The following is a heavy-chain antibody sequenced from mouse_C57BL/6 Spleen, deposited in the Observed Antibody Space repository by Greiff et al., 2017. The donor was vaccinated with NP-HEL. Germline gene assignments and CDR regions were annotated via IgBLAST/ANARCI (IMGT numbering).Heavy chain of an antibody. J-gene: IGHJ2*01. V-gene: IGHV5-6*01. CDR1: GFTFSSYG. CDR2: ISSGGSYT. CDR3: ARAVDY. Sequence: EVQLQQSGGDLVKPGGSLKLSCAASGFTFSSYGMSWVRQTPDKRLEWVATISSGGSYTYYPDSVKGRFTISRDNAKNTLYLQMSSLKSEDTAMYYCARAVDYWGQGTTLTVSS.